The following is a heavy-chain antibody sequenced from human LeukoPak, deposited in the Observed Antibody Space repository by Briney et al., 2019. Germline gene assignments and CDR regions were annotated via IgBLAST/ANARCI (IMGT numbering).Heavy chain of an antibody. V-gene: IGHV4-59*01. CDR2: IYYSGST. Sequence: SETLSLTCTVSGGSISSYYWSWIRQPPGKGLEWIGYIYYSGSTNYNPSLKSRVTISVDTSKNQFSLKLSSVTAADTAVYYCARELIRNWFDPWGQGTLVTVSS. CDR1: GGSISSYY. CDR3: ARELIRNWFDP. J-gene: IGHJ5*02.